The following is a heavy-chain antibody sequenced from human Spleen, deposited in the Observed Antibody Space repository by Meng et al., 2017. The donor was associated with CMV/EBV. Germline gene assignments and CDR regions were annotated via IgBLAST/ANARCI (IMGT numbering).Heavy chain of an antibody. D-gene: IGHD4-17*01. J-gene: IGHJ4*02. Sequence: CAISGDSVSSNRAAWTWIRQSPSRGLEWLGRTYYRSKWYYDYAGSVKSRITISPDTSKNHFSLHLNSVTPQDTAVYYCARDDYGIIDYWGQGTLVTVSS. CDR2: TYYRSKWYY. CDR1: GDSVSSNRAA. CDR3: ARDDYGIIDY. V-gene: IGHV6-1*01.